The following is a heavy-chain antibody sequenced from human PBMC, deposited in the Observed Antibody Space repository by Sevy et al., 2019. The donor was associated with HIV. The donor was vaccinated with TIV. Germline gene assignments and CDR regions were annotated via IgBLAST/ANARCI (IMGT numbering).Heavy chain of an antibody. CDR2: MNPNSGNT. Sequence: GESLKISCKASGYTFTSYDINWVRQATGQGLEWMGWMNPNSGNTGYAQKFQGRVTMTRNTSISTAYMELSSLRSEDTAVYYCARAAYYDFWSGYDHPENWFDPWGQGTLVTVSS. D-gene: IGHD3-3*01. V-gene: IGHV1-8*01. CDR1: GYTFTSYD. J-gene: IGHJ5*02. CDR3: ARAAYYDFWSGYDHPENWFDP.